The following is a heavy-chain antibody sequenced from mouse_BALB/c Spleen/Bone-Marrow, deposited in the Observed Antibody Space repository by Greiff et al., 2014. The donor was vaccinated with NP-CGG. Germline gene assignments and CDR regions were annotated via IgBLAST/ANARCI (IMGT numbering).Heavy chain of an antibody. CDR3: ARTADGYYYAMDY. J-gene: IGHJ4*01. V-gene: IGHV1-9*01. CDR2: ILPGSGSS. CDR1: GYTFSNYW. D-gene: IGHD2-3*01. Sequence: ESGAELMKPGASVKISFKATGYTFSNYWIEWIKQRPGHGLEWIGEILPGSGSSNYNEKLKGKATFTADTSSNTAYMQLSSLTSEDSAVYYCARTADGYYYAMDYWGQGTSVTVSS.